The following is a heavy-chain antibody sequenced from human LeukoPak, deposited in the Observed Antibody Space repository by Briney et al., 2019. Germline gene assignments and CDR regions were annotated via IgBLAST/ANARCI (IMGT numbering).Heavy chain of an antibody. CDR1: GYTFTSYD. D-gene: IGHD2-2*01. J-gene: IGHJ4*02. V-gene: IGHV1-8*03. CDR3: ARDRYCSSTSCPLYYFDY. Sequence: ASVKVSCKASGYTFTSYDINWVRQATGQELEWMGWMNPNSGNTGYAQKFQGRVTITRNTSISTAYMELSRLRSDDTAVYYCARDRYCSSTSCPLYYFDYWGQGTLVTVSS. CDR2: MNPNSGNT.